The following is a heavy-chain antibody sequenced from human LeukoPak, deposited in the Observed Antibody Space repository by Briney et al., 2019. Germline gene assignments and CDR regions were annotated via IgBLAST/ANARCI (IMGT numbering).Heavy chain of an antibody. Sequence: SETLSLTCTVSGGSISSYYWSWIRQPPGKGLEWIGYIYYSGSTNYNPSLKSRVTISVDTSKNQFSLKLSSVTAADTAVHYCARFDYGGNSGYWGQGTLVTVSS. CDR2: IYYSGST. J-gene: IGHJ4*02. CDR3: ARFDYGGNSGY. V-gene: IGHV4-59*01. D-gene: IGHD4-23*01. CDR1: GGSISSYY.